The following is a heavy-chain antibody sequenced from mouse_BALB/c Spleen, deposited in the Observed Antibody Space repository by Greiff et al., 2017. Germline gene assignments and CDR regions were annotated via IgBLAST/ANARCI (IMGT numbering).Heavy chain of an antibody. V-gene: IGHV1S137*01. D-gene: IGHD2-4*01. Sequence: QVQLKQSGAELVRPGVSVKISCKGSGYTFTDYAMHWVKQSHAKSLEWIGVISTYYGDASYNQKFKGKATMTVDKSSSTAYMELARLTSEDSAIYYCARLMTTGAWFAYWGQGTLVTVSA. CDR3: ARLMTTGAWFAY. J-gene: IGHJ3*01. CDR2: ISTYYGDA. CDR1: GYTFTDYA.